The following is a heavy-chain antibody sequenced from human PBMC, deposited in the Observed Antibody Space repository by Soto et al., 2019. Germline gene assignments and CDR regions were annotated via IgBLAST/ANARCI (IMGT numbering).Heavy chain of an antibody. V-gene: IGHV1-2*02. CDR1: RYIFTGYY. CDR3: ARSHSAYHYHAMDA. J-gene: IGHJ6*02. Sequence: ASVKVSCKTSRYIFTGYYMHWVRQAPGQGLEWMGWINPNSGDTNYAQRFKGRVSMTSDTSINTAYLELSRLRPGDAAVFFCARSHSAYHYHAMDAWGQGTTVTVSS. CDR2: INPNSGDT.